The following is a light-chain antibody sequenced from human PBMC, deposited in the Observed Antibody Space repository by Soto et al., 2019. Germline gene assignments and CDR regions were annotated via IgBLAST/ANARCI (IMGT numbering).Light chain of an antibody. Sequence: ETVMTQSPATLSVSPGERATLSCRASQSVSSNLAWYQQKPGQAPRLLIYGASTMATGIPTRFSGRGSGTEFTLTITRLQSDDFALYYCQQYHDWPPWTFGQGTKVEVK. J-gene: IGKJ1*01. CDR2: GAS. CDR1: QSVSSN. CDR3: QQYHDWPPWT. V-gene: IGKV3-15*01.